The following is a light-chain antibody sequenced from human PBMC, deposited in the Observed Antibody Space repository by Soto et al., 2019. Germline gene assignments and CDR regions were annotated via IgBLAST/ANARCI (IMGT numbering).Light chain of an antibody. Sequence: EIVLTQSPGTLSLSPGERATLSCRASQSISNSYLAWYQQKPGQAPRLLIYGASSRATGIPDRFSGSVSGTDFTLTISRLEPEDFAVYYCQQYNNSPFTFGPGTKVDIK. CDR1: QSISNSY. CDR2: GAS. J-gene: IGKJ3*01. CDR3: QQYNNSPFT. V-gene: IGKV3-20*01.